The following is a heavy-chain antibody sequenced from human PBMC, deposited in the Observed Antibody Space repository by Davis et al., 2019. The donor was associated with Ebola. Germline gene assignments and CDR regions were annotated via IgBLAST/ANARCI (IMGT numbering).Heavy chain of an antibody. CDR1: GFTFSSYE. CDR3: ARDPESSGWYVGIDY. Sequence: GESLKISCAASGFTFSSYEMNWVRQAPGKGLEWVSYISSSGSTIYYADSVKGRFTISRDNAKNTLYLQMNSLRAEDTAVYYCARDPESSGWYVGIDYWGQGTLVTVSS. CDR2: ISSSGSTI. V-gene: IGHV3-48*03. D-gene: IGHD6-19*01. J-gene: IGHJ4*02.